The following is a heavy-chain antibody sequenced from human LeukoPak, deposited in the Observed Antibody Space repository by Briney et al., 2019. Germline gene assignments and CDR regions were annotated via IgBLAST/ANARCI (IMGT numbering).Heavy chain of an antibody. Sequence: GGSLRLSCAASGFTFSSYDMHWVRQATGKGLEWVSAIGTAGDTYYPGSVKGRFTISRENAKNSLYLQMNSLRAGDTAVYYSARGALHHNWFDPWGQGTLVTVSS. CDR2: IGTAGDT. CDR3: ARGALHHNWFDP. J-gene: IGHJ5*02. CDR1: GFTFSSYD. V-gene: IGHV3-13*01.